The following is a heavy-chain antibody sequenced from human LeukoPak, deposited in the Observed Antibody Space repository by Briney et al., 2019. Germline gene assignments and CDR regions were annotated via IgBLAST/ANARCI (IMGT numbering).Heavy chain of an antibody. J-gene: IGHJ4*02. D-gene: IGHD1-26*01. Sequence: SQTLSLTCNVSGDSISSGGQYWSWIRQLPGKGLEWIGYIYYSGSTYFNPSLKSRVTISVETSKNQFSLKLSSVTAADTAVYYCARVPVYSGTYFDYWGQGTLVTVSS. CDR1: GDSISSGGQY. CDR2: IYYSGST. V-gene: IGHV4-30-4*08. CDR3: ARVPVYSGTYFDY.